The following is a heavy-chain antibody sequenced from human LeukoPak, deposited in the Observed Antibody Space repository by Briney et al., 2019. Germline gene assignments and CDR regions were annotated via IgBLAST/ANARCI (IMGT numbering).Heavy chain of an antibody. V-gene: IGHV3-48*01. J-gene: IGHJ4*02. Sequence: PGGSLRLSCAASGFTFSSYSMNWVRQAPGKGLEWVSYISSSSSTIYYADSVKGRFTISRDNSKNTLYLQMNSLRAEDTAVYYCAKGPVGWSLYYFDYWGQGTLLTVSS. CDR3: AKGPVGWSLYYFDY. D-gene: IGHD1-26*01. CDR2: ISSSSSTI. CDR1: GFTFSSYS.